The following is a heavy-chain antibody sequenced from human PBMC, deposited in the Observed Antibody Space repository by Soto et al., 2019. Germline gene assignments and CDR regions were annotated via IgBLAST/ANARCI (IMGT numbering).Heavy chain of an antibody. V-gene: IGHV3-23*01. CDR1: GFNFTAYA. Sequence: EVQLLESGGGLVQPGGSLRLSCAASGFNFTAYAMSWVRQAPGTGLEWVSGLVGSGDPIFYAASVRGRFTVSRDNSKNKLFLQMSSLRADDTAIYYCAKDAIANNGIWEPFDMWGRGTGVTVSS. CDR2: LVGSGDPI. J-gene: IGHJ3*02. CDR3: AKDAIANNGIWEPFDM. D-gene: IGHD2-8*01.